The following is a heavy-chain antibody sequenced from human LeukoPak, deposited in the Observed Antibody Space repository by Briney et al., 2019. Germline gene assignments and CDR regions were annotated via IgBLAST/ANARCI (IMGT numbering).Heavy chain of an antibody. Sequence: PSETLSLTCTVSGGSVSSYYWRWIRQPPGKGLEWIGYIYYSGSTNYNPALKSRVTISVDMSKNQFSLKLRSVTAADTAVYYCARPVPSRLGWFDPWGLGTLVTVSS. CDR1: GGSVSSYY. CDR3: ARPVPSRLGWFDP. V-gene: IGHV4-59*08. J-gene: IGHJ5*02. CDR2: IYYSGST. D-gene: IGHD1-1*01.